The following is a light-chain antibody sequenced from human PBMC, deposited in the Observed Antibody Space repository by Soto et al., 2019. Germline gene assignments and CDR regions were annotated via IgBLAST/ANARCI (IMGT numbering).Light chain of an antibody. CDR3: CSHAGSYTWV. Sequence: QSALTQPRSVSGSPGQSVTISCTGTSSDVGGYNYVSWYRQHPGKAPKLMIYDVSKRPSGVPDRFSGSKSGNTASLTISGLQAEDEADYYCCSHAGSYTWVFVTGTKLTVL. J-gene: IGLJ1*01. V-gene: IGLV2-11*01. CDR1: SSDVGGYNY. CDR2: DVS.